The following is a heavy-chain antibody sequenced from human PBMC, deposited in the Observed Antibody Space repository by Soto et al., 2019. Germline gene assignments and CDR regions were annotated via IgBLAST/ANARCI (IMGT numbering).Heavy chain of an antibody. CDR3: ARWDTAMVHFDN. CDR2: IYYSGST. V-gene: IGHV4-59*08. CDR1: ASSISSDY. D-gene: IGHD5-18*01. Sequence: SETMALTCTVSASSISSDYWSWIRPPPGKGLEWIGDIYYSGSTNYNPSLKSRVSISVDTSKNQLSLKLNSVTAADAAVYFCARWDTAMVHFDNWGQGTLVTVS. J-gene: IGHJ4*02.